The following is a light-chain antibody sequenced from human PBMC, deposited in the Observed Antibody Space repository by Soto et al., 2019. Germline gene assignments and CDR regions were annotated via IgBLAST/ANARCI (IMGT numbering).Light chain of an antibody. V-gene: IGKV3-15*01. Sequence: EIVITQSPATLSVSPGERATLSCRASQSVSSNLGWYQQKPGQAPRLLIYDASTTAAGIPARFSGSGSGTEFTLTISNLQSEDFALYYCQQYYNWPRTFGQGTKVEIK. CDR1: QSVSSN. CDR2: DAS. CDR3: QQYYNWPRT. J-gene: IGKJ1*01.